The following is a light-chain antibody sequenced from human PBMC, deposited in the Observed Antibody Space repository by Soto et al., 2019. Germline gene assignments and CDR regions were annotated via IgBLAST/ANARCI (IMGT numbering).Light chain of an antibody. CDR1: SSDVGGYNY. Sequence: QSALTQPASVSGSPGQSITISCTGTSSDVGGYNYVSWYQQHPGKAPKLMIYEVSNRPSGVSNRFSGSKSGNTASLTISGLQAEDDADYYCSSYTSSITLGVFGTGTKVTVL. CDR3: SSYTSSITLGV. V-gene: IGLV2-14*01. CDR2: EVS. J-gene: IGLJ1*01.